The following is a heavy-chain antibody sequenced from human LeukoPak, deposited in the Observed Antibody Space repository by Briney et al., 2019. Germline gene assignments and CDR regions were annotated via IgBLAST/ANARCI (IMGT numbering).Heavy chain of an antibody. V-gene: IGHV1-46*01. CDR2: INPSDSGGRA. CDR3: ARGADVDYYYMDV. Sequence: GASVNVSCKASGYTFTSYYMHWMRQAPGQGLEWMGLINPSDSGGRASYAQKFQGRVTMTRDSSTSTVSMELSSLTSEDTAVYYCARGADVDYYYMDVWGKGTTVTISS. CDR1: GYTFTSYY. J-gene: IGHJ6*03.